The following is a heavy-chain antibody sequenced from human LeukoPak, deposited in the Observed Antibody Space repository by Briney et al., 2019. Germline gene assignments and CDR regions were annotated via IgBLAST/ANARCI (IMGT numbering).Heavy chain of an antibody. D-gene: IGHD3-22*01. CDR1: GGSFSGYY. CDR3: ARAQYYDSSGYYGY. J-gene: IGHJ4*02. V-gene: IGHV4-34*01. CDR2: INHSGST. Sequence: PSETLSLTCALYGGSFSGYYWSWIRQPPGKGLEWIGEINHSGSTNYKPSLKSRVTISVDMSKNQSSLKLRTVTAADTAVYYCARAQYYDSSGYYGYWGQGTLVTVSS.